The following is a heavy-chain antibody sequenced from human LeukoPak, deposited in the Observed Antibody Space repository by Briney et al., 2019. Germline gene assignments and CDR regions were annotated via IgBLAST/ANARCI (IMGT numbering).Heavy chain of an antibody. CDR3: ARGYDEVGATSFGAFDI. D-gene: IGHD1-26*01. V-gene: IGHV4-59*12. J-gene: IGHJ3*02. CDR2: IYYSGST. CDR1: GGSISSYY. Sequence: PSETLSLTCTVSGGSISSYYWSWIRQPPGKGLEWIGYIYYSGSTNYNPSLKSRVTISVDTSKNQFSLKLSSVTAADTAVYYCARGYDEVGATSFGAFDIWGQGTMVTVSS.